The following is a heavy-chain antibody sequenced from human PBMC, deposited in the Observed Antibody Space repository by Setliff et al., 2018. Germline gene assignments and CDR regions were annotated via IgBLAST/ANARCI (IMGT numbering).Heavy chain of an antibody. CDR1: GESIDSVATGNHY. Sequence: PSETLSLTCIVSGESIDSVATGNHYWNWFRQPAGKELEWIGQIYTSWSTNYNPSLKSRVTISLDTSKNQFSLSLTSVTAEDTAVYYCARMSGFQYIDVWDKGTTVTVSS. D-gene: IGHD3-3*01. V-gene: IGHV4-61*09. CDR3: ARMSGFQYIDV. CDR2: IYTSWST. J-gene: IGHJ6*03.